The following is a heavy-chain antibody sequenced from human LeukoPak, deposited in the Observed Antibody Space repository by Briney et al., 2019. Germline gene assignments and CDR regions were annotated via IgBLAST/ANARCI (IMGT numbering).Heavy chain of an antibody. CDR1: GYSISSGYY. J-gene: IGHJ4*02. CDR2: IYPSGNT. D-gene: IGHD3-3*01. V-gene: IGHV4-38-2*02. Sequence: SETLSLTCTVSGYSISSGYYWGWIRQPPGKGLEWIGSIYPSGNTYYNPSLKSRVTISVDTSKNQFSLKLSSVTAADTAVYYCARDASGFLEWLPYYFDYWGQGTLVTVSS. CDR3: ARDASGFLEWLPYYFDY.